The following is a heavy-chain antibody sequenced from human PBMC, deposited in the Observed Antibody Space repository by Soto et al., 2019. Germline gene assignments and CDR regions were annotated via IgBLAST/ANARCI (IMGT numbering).Heavy chain of an antibody. V-gene: IGHV1-46*01. CDR1: GYGFTSHY. J-gene: IGHJ5*02. Sequence: GASVKVSCEASGYGFTSHYMHWVRQAPGQGLEWMGIINPLGGSTNYAQKFQGRVTMTRDTSTSTVYMDLSSLRSEDTAVYYCARGTKAAAPLRYWFDPWGQGTLVTVSS. D-gene: IGHD6-13*01. CDR3: ARGTKAAAPLRYWFDP. CDR2: INPLGGST.